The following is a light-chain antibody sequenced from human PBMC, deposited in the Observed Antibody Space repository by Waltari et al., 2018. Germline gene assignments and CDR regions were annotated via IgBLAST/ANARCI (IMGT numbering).Light chain of an antibody. Sequence: EIVLTQSTGTASLSPGERVTLSCRASQSVGSSSLAWYQQKPGQAPRLVIYRASRRATGIPDRFSGSGSGTDFSLTISRLEPEGFAVYYCQQHGTLPATFGQGTKVEIK. CDR2: RAS. V-gene: IGKV3-20*01. J-gene: IGKJ1*01. CDR1: QSVGSSS. CDR3: QQHGTLPAT.